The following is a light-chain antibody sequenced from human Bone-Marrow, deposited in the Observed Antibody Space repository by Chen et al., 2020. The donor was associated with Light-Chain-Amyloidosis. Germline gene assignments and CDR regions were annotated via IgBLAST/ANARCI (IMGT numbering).Light chain of an antibody. V-gene: IGLV3-21*02. CDR1: NIGSTS. CDR2: DDS. J-gene: IGLJ3*02. CDR3: QVWDRSSDRPV. Sequence: SYVLTQPSSVSVAPGQTATIACGGNNIGSTSVHWYQQTPGQAPLLVGCDDSDRPSGIPERLSGSNSGNTATLTISRVEAGDEADYYCQVWDRSSDRPVFGGGTKLTVL.